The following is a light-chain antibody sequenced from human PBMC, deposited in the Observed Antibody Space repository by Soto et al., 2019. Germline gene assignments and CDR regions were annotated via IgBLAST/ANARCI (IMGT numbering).Light chain of an antibody. CDR2: DAS. V-gene: IGKV3-20*01. Sequence: ESVLTQSPGSLSLSPGERATLSCRASQSVGSKFLAWYQQKSGQAPRLLIHDASSRATGIPYRFSGGGSVTDFTLTISRLESVVFAVYYCQQYGSSPPLYAFGQGTKLEIK. J-gene: IGKJ2*01. CDR3: QQYGSSPPLYA. CDR1: QSVGSKF.